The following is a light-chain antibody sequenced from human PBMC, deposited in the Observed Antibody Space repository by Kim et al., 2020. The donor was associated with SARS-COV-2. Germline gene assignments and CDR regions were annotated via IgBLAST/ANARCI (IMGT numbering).Light chain of an antibody. CDR3: QYYGSSPPVT. J-gene: IGKJ5*01. Sequence: PAERATLSCRASQSVTGTNLAWYQQRPGQAPRLLMYGASYRDSGIPDRFSGSGSGTDFTLTISRLEPEDFAVYYCQYYGSSPPVTFGQGTRLEIK. CDR1: QSVTGTN. V-gene: IGKV3-20*01. CDR2: GAS.